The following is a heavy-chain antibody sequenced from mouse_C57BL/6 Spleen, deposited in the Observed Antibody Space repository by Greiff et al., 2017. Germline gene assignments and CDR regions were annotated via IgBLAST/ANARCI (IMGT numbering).Heavy chain of an antibody. CDR1: GFTFSSYA. Sequence: EVKLVQSGEGLVKPGGSLKLSCAASGFTFSSYAMSWVRQTPEKRLEWVAYISSGADYIYYADTVKGRFTISRDNARNTLYLQMSSLNSEDTAMYYCTRDCYGSSYQFAYWGQGTLVTVSA. D-gene: IGHD1-1*01. V-gene: IGHV5-9-1*02. CDR2: ISSGADYI. CDR3: TRDCYGSSYQFAY. J-gene: IGHJ3*01.